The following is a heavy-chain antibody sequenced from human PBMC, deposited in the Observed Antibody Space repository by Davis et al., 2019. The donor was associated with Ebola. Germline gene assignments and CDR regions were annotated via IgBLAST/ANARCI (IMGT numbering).Heavy chain of an antibody. CDR1: GFTFRNFP. CDR3: AKGNHDFWGGTTLYYFDH. D-gene: IGHD3-3*01. J-gene: IGHJ4*02. V-gene: IGHV3-23*01. Sequence: GESLKISCAASGFTFRNFPMSWVRQAPGKGLEWVSGISASGGNEHYADSVRGRFFISRDLPKSTLYLQMNNLRAEDTAFYYCAKGNHDFWGGTTLYYFDHWSQGTLVTVSS. CDR2: ISASGGNE.